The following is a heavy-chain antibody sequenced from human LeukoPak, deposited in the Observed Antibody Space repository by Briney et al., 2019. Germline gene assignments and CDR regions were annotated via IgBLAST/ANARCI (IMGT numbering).Heavy chain of an antibody. Sequence: PGGSLRLSCAASGFTFSSYGTSWVRQAPGKGLEWVSAISGSGGSTYYADSVKGRFTISRDNSKNTLYLQMNSLRAEDTAVYYCAREGDSSGYYFDYWGQGTLVTVSS. V-gene: IGHV3-23*01. J-gene: IGHJ4*02. CDR2: ISGSGGST. CDR1: GFTFSSYG. CDR3: AREGDSSGYYFDY. D-gene: IGHD3-22*01.